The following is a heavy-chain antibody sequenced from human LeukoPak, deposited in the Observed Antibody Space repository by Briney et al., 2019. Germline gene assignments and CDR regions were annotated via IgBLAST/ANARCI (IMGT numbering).Heavy chain of an antibody. Sequence: GESLKISCQGSGYSFTSYWVSWVRQLPGKGLEWMGRIDPSDSYTNYSPSFQGHVTISADKSISTAYLQWSSLKASDTAMYYCARRRPYYGMDVWGQGTTVTASS. CDR2: IDPSDSYT. CDR1: GYSFTSYW. CDR3: ARRRPYYGMDV. V-gene: IGHV5-10-1*01. J-gene: IGHJ6*02.